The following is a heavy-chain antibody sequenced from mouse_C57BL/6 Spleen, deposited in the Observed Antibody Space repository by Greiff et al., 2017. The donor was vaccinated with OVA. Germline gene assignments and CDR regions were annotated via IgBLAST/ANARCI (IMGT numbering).Heavy chain of an antibody. Sequence: QVQLQQPGAELVKPGASVQLSCKASGYTFTSYWMHWVTQRPGQGLEWIGMIHPNSGSTNYNEKFKSKATLTVDKSSSTAYMQLSSLTSEDAAVYYCASSYDYDGRGYYAMDYWGQGTSVTVSS. J-gene: IGHJ4*01. CDR1: GYTFTSYW. D-gene: IGHD2-4*01. CDR3: ASSYDYDGRGYYAMDY. V-gene: IGHV1-64*01. CDR2: IHPNSGST.